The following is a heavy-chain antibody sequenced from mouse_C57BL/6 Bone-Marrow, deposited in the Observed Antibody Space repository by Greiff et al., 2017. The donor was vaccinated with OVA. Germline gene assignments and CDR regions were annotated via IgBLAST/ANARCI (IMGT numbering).Heavy chain of an antibody. D-gene: IGHD2-3*01. CDR2: IYPGDGDT. CDR3: ARSIYDGHYGAY. CDR1: GYAFSSSW. J-gene: IGHJ3*01. V-gene: IGHV1-82*01. Sequence: VQLQESGPELVKPGASVKISGKASGYAFSSSWMNWVKQRPGKGLEWIGRIYPGDGDTNYNGKFKGKATLTADKSSSTAYMQLSSLTSEDSAVYFCARSIYDGHYGAYWGQATLVTVSA.